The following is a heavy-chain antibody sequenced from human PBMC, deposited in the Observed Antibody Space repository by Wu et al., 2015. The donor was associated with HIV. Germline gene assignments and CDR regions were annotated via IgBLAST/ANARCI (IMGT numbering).Heavy chain of an antibody. V-gene: IGHV1-69*15. CDR3: ARELLWGXDF. D-gene: IGHD2-21*01. Sequence: QVQLAQSGAEVKKPGSSVRVSCKASGGTFSSYTYNWVRQAPGQGLEWMGSIIPISGTTDYAQKFQGRITLTADESTRTTYMELSSLRSEDTAVYFCARELLWGXDFWGQGTLVTVSS. J-gene: IGHJ4*02. CDR1: GGTFSSYT. CDR2: IIPISGTT.